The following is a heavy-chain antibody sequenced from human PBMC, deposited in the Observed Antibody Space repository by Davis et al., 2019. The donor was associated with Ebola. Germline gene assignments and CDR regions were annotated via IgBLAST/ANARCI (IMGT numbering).Heavy chain of an antibody. Sequence: MPSETLSLTCTVSGGSIGSTTYYWGWIRQPPGKGLEWIGSIHYGGSTYYTPSLKSRVIISVDTSRKQFSLNLSSVTAADTAVYYCATLIAAVDYWGQGTLVTVSS. V-gene: IGHV4-39*01. CDR2: IHYGGST. D-gene: IGHD6-6*01. CDR3: ATLIAAVDY. CDR1: GGSIGSTTYY. J-gene: IGHJ4*02.